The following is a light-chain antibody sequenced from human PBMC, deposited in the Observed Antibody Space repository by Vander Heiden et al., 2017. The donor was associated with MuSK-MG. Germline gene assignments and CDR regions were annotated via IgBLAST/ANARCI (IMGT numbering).Light chain of an antibody. CDR3: RQTLQTPLT. CDR1: QSLLHSNGYNY. J-gene: IGKJ4*01. V-gene: IGKV2-28*01. Sequence: DFVMTQSPLSLPVTPGEPASISCRSSQSLLHSNGYNYLDWYLQKPWQSPQLLIYLGSNRASGVPDRFSGSGSGTDFTLKISRVEAEDVGVYYCRQTLQTPLTFGGRTKVEIK. CDR2: LGS.